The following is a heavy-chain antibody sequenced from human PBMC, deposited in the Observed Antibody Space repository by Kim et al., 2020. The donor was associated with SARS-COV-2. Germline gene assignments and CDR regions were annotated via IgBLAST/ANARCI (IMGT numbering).Heavy chain of an antibody. CDR2: IYSGGST. Sequence: GGSLRLSCAASGFTVSSNYMSWVRQAPGKALEWVSVIYSGGSTYYADSVKGRFTISRDNSKNTLYLQMNSLRAEDTAVYYCARDLVSTTLITMVRGARAPFYGMDVWGQGTTVTVSS. J-gene: IGHJ6*02. D-gene: IGHD3-10*01. CDR3: ARDLVSTTLITMVRGARAPFYGMDV. CDR1: GFTVSSNY. V-gene: IGHV3-66*01.